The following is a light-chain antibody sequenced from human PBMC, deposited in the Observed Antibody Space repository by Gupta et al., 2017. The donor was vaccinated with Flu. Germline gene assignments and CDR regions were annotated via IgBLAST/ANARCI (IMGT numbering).Light chain of an antibody. CDR2: DAS. CDR3: QQLRFWPQT. V-gene: IGKV3-11*01. Sequence: PRLVIDDASNRPLDVPSRFSGSGSGTDFTLTISSLEPEDFAVYYCQQLRFWPQTFGHGTKVEV. J-gene: IGKJ1*01.